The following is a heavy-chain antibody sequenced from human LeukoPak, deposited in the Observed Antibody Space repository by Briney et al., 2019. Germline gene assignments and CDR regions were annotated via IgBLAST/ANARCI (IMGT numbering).Heavy chain of an antibody. V-gene: IGHV1-18*01. CDR3: TRSGIAVAGTRYFQH. CDR2: ISAYNGNT. CDR1: GYTFTSYG. D-gene: IGHD6-19*01. Sequence: ASVKVSCKASGYTFTSYGISWVRQAPGQGLEWMGWISAYNGNTNYVKKLQGRVTMTTDTSTSTAYMELRSLRSDDTAVYYCTRSGIAVAGTRYFQHWGQGTLVTVSS. J-gene: IGHJ1*01.